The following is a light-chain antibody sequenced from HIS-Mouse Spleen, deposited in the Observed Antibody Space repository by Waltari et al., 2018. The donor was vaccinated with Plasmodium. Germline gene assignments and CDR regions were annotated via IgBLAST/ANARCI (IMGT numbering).Light chain of an antibody. V-gene: IGKV1-39*01. J-gene: IGKJ2*01. CDR3: QQSYSTPHT. Sequence: DTQLTQSPSSLSASVGDRVPITCRASQSISSYLNWYQQKPGNAPKLLIYAASSLQSGVPSRFSGSGSGTDFTLTISSLQPEDFATYYCQQSYSTPHTFGQGTKLEIK. CDR2: AAS. CDR1: QSISSY.